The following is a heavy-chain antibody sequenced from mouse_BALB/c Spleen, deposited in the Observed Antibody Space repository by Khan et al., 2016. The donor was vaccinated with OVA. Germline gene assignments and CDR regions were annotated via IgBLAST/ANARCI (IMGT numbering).Heavy chain of an antibody. Sequence: QVQLKESGPGLVQPSQSLSITCTVTGFSLTNYSVHWVRQSPGKGLEWLGVIWSAGSTDYNAAFISRLTIRKDNSRSQVFLKMNSLQPNDTAIYYCARRGYGYGRGALFAYWGQGTLVTVSA. J-gene: IGHJ3*01. V-gene: IGHV2-2*02. CDR2: IWSAGST. CDR3: ARRGYGYGRGALFAY. D-gene: IGHD2-2*01. CDR1: GFSLTNYS.